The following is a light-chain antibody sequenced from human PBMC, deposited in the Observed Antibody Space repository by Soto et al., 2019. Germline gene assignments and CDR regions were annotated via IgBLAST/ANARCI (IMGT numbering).Light chain of an antibody. CDR3: QQYNSHWT. CDR1: QSISRW. J-gene: IGKJ1*01. CDR2: DAS. V-gene: IGKV1-5*01. Sequence: ETQMTHSHRSWSPLVGDRVTISCRASQSISRWLAWYQQKPGKAPNLLIYDASSLQSGVPSRFSGIGSGTEFTLTISSLQPDDFATYYCQQYNSHWTFGQGTKVDIK.